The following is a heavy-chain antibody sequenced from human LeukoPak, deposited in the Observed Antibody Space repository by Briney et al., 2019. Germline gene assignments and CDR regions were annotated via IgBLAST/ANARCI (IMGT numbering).Heavy chain of an antibody. V-gene: IGHV1-69*06. CDR1: GGTFSSYA. J-gene: IGHJ5*02. D-gene: IGHD3-16*01. CDR2: IIPIFGTA. CDR3: ARNSHLYPEIMTTLDP. Sequence: GASVKVSCKASGGTFSSYAISWVRQAPGQGLEWMGGIIPIFGTANYAQKFQGRVTITADKSTSTAYMELSSLRSEDTAVYYCARNSHLYPEIMTTLDPWGQGTLVTVSS.